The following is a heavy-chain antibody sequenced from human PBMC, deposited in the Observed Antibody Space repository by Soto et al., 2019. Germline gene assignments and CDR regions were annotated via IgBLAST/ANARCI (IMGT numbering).Heavy chain of an antibody. Sequence: QVQLVQSGAEVKKPGASVKVSCKASGYTFTSYGISWVRQAPGQGLEWMGWISAYNGNTNYAQKLQGRVTMTTDTSTSTAYMELRSLRSDDPAVYYCARDQAAAADSFNYYYYYGMDVWGQGTTVTVSS. J-gene: IGHJ6*02. D-gene: IGHD6-13*01. CDR2: ISAYNGNT. CDR1: GYTFTSYG. CDR3: ARDQAAAADSFNYYYYYGMDV. V-gene: IGHV1-18*01.